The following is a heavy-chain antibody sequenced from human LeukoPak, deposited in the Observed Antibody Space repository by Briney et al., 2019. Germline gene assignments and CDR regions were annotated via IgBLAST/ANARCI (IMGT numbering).Heavy chain of an antibody. CDR2: ISYDGSNK. Sequence: PGGSLRLSCAASGFTFSSYAMHWVRQAPGKGLEWVAVISYDGSNKYYADSVKGRFTISRDNSKNTLYLQMNSLRAEDTAVYYCAKVREWFGEQYDYWGQGTLVTVSS. D-gene: IGHD3-10*01. V-gene: IGHV3-30*04. J-gene: IGHJ4*02. CDR3: AKVREWFGEQYDY. CDR1: GFTFSSYA.